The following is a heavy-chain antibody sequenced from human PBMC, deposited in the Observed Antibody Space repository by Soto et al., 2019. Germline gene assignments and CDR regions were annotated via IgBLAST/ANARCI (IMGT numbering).Heavy chain of an antibody. CDR1: GGTFSSYA. V-gene: IGHV1-69*13. CDR3: AREKFVQGIEVAGMSYFDY. Sequence: GASVKVSCKASGGTFSSYAISWVRQAPGQGLEWMGGIIPIFGTANYAQKFQGRVTITADESTSTAYMELSSLRSEDTAVYYCAREKFVQGIEVAGMSYFDYWGQGTLVTVSS. D-gene: IGHD6-19*01. CDR2: IIPIFGTA. J-gene: IGHJ4*02.